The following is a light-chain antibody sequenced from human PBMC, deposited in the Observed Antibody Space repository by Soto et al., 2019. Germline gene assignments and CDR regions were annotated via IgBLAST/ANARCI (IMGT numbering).Light chain of an antibody. CDR2: DVS. J-gene: IGLJ2*01. CDR3: CSYTSSTTRV. CDR1: SSDVGGYNY. Sequence: QSALTQPASVSGSPGQSITISCTGTSSDVGGYNYVSWYQQHPGKVPKLMIYDVSNRPSGVSNRFSGSKSGNTASLTISGLQAEDEADYYCCSYTSSTTRVFGGGTKPTVL. V-gene: IGLV2-14*01.